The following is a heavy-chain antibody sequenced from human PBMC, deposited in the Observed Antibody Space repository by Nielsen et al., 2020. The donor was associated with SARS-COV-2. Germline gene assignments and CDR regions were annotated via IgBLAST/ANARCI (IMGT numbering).Heavy chain of an antibody. CDR2: IKDDGSAR. CDR1: GFTFSAYW. CDR3: VRDAIPRDHAASWVDDLVLRYLEVEADYMDV. D-gene: IGHD3-3*01. Sequence: GESLKISCVASGFTFSAYWMNWVRQAPGKGLELVANIKDDGSARYYVDSVKSRFTISRDNAKNSLHLEMNSLRVEDTALYHCVRDAIPRDHAASWVDDLVLRYLEVEADYMDVWGRGTTVTVSS. J-gene: IGHJ6*03. V-gene: IGHV3-7*03.